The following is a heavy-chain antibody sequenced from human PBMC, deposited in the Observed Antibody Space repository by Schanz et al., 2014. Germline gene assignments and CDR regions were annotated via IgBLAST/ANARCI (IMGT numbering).Heavy chain of an antibody. CDR2: ISGSGGST. V-gene: IGHV3-23*04. Sequence: EVQLVESGGGLVQPGGSLRLSCAASGFTFSSYAMSWVRQAPGKGLEWVSAISGSGGSTYYADSVKGRFTISSDSSKNTLYLQMSSLRADDTAVYYCAKSQGSSFDSWGQGTLVTVSS. J-gene: IGHJ4*02. D-gene: IGHD6-13*01. CDR1: GFTFSSYA. CDR3: AKSQGSSFDS.